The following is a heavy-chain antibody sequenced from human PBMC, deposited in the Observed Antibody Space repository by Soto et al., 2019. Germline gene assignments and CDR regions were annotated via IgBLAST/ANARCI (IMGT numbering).Heavy chain of an antibody. CDR2: ISTSGDTI. CDR3: ARELGHCIGGRCYAANDY. CDR1: GFTFSDHY. J-gene: IGHJ4*02. V-gene: IGHV3-11*01. D-gene: IGHD2-15*01. Sequence: QVQLVESVGGLVKPGQSLRLSCAASGFTFSDHYMTWIRQAPGKGLEWLSYISTSGDTIYYADSVKGRFTISRDNARNSLYLQMKSLRAEDTAVYYCARELGHCIGGRCYAANDYWGQGTLVTVSS.